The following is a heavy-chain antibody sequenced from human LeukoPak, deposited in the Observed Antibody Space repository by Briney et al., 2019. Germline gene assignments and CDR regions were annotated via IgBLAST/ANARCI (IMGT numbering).Heavy chain of an antibody. D-gene: IGHD4-17*01. CDR1: GGSISSGGYS. V-gene: IGHV4-30-2*01. J-gene: IGHJ4*02. Sequence: PSQTLSLTCAVSGGSISSGGYSWSWIRQPPGKGLEWIGYIYHSGSTYYNPSLKGRVTISVDRSKNQFSLKLSSVTAADTAVYYCARGGESKFDYWGQGTLVTVSS. CDR3: ARGGESKFDY. CDR2: IYHSGST.